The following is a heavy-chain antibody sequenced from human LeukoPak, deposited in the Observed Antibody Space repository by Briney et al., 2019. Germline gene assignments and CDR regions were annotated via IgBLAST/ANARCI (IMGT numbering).Heavy chain of an antibody. Sequence: GGSLRLSCAASGFTFSSYAMHWVRQAPGKGLEFVSAISCNGGSTYYAKSVKGRFTVSRDNSKNTLSLQMGSLRAEDMAVYYCARRNYYVSSGYFSGDAFDIWGQGTMVTVSS. CDR1: GFTFSSYA. CDR2: ISCNGGST. CDR3: ARRNYYVSSGYFSGDAFDI. V-gene: IGHV3-64*01. J-gene: IGHJ3*02. D-gene: IGHD3-22*01.